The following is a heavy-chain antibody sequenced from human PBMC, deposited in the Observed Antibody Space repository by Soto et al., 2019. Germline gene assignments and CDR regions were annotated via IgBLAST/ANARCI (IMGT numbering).Heavy chain of an antibody. Sequence: QVQLVESGGGVVHPGRSLRLSCAASGFSFSDFGMHWVRQAPGKGLEWLALISSDGSNKFYADSVRGRFTVSRDRSENPLPLHMNAVRIDDTSMYYCARDFSRGPMGMSLDSWGQGTLVIVSS. V-gene: IGHV3-30*03. CDR2: ISSDGSNK. J-gene: IGHJ4*02. CDR3: ARDFSRGPMGMSLDS. D-gene: IGHD1-26*01. CDR1: GFSFSDFG.